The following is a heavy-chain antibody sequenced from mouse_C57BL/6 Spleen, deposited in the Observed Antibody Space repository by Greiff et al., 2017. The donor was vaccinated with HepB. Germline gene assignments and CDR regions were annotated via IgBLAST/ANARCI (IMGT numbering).Heavy chain of an antibody. CDR2: INPYNGGT. V-gene: IGHV1-19*01. J-gene: IGHJ3*01. CDR1: GYTFTDYY. CDR3: ARSHYYGSSLAWFAY. D-gene: IGHD1-1*01. Sequence: EVKLQQSGPVLVKPGASVKMSCKASGYTFTDYYMNWVKQSHGKSLEWIGVINPYNGGTSYNQKFKGKATLTVDKSSSTAYMELNSLTSEDSAVYYCARSHYYGSSLAWFAYWGQGTLVTVSA.